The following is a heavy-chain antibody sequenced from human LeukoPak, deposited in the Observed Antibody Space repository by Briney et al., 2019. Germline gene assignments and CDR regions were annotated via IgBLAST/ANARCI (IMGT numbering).Heavy chain of an antibody. CDR2: IHHRGSVQ. V-gene: IGHV3-30*03. CDR3: ARSPRDSRDWTGTLDY. D-gene: IGHD3-22*01. Sequence: GGSLRLSCAASGFTFNNFGMHWVRQAPGKGLEWVSVIHHRGSVQFYADSVKGRFTISRDDSKNTVHMQMNRLRVEDTAVYYCARSPRDSRDWTGTLDYWGQGALVTVSS. J-gene: IGHJ4*02. CDR1: GFTFNNFG.